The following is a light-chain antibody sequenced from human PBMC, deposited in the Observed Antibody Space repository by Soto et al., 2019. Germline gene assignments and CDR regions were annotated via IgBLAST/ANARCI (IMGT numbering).Light chain of an antibody. CDR2: DAT. CDR3: QQYERYNPS. V-gene: IGKV1-16*01. Sequence: DIQMTQSPSSLSASVGDRVPIICRASQNINSYLAWFQQKPGKAPKSLIYDATSLQSGVPSRFSGSGSGTDFSLTISSLQPEDAATYYCQQYERYNPSFGGGTKLEI. J-gene: IGKJ4*01. CDR1: QNINSY.